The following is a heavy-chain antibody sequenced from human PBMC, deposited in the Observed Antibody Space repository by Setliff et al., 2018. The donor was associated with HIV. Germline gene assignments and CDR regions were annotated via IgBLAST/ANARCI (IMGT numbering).Heavy chain of an antibody. J-gene: IGHJ4*02. CDR1: GGSIISGSYY. Sequence: SETLSLTCSVSGGSIISGSYYWSWIRQPAGKGMEWIGNIYTSGSPNYNPSLKSRVTISVDTSKNQFSLKLSPVTAADTAVYYCARTSEYDFGLTKYLDYWGQGTLVTVSS. CDR3: ARTSEYDFGLTKYLDY. CDR2: IYTSGSP. V-gene: IGHV4-61*09. D-gene: IGHD3-3*01.